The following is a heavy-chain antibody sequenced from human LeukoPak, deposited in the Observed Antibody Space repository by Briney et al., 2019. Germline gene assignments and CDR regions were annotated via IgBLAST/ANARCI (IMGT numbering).Heavy chain of an antibody. CDR3: ARGGAARLHFQN. Sequence: SETLSLTCTVSGGSISTYYWNWIRQPPGKGLEWIGYIYHSGSANYNPSLQSQVTISVDTSKNQFSLNLNSVTAADTAVYYCARGGAARLHFQNWGQGTLVTVSS. J-gene: IGHJ1*01. V-gene: IGHV4-59*01. D-gene: IGHD6-6*01. CDR2: IYHSGSA. CDR1: GGSISTYY.